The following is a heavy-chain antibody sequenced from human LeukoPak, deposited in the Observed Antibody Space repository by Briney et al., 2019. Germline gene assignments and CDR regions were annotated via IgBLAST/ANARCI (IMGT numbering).Heavy chain of an antibody. D-gene: IGHD6-19*01. V-gene: IGHV3-21*01. CDR2: ISSSSSYI. J-gene: IGHJ4*02. CDR1: GFTFSSYA. CDR3: AREDSSGWYSIDY. Sequence: GRSLRLSCAASGFTFSSYAMHWVRQAPGKGLEWVSSISSSSSYIYYADSVKGRFTISRDNAKNSLYLQMNSLRAEDTAVYYCAREDSSGWYSIDYWGQGTLVTVSS.